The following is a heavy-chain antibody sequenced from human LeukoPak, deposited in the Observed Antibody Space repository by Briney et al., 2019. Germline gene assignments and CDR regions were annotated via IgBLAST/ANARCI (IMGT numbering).Heavy chain of an antibody. CDR3: ARDGVRDTVWYFDL. Sequence: ASVKVSCKASGNTFTSYGIIWVRQAPGQGLEWMGWISTYNGNTNYAQKLQGRVTMTTDTSTSTAYMELRSLRSDDTAVYYCARDGVRDTVWYFDLWGRGTLVTVSS. V-gene: IGHV1-18*01. CDR2: ISTYNGNT. J-gene: IGHJ2*01. D-gene: IGHD4-17*01. CDR1: GNTFTSYG.